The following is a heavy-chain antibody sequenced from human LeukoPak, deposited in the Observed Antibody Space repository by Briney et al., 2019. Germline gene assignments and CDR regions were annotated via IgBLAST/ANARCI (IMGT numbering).Heavy chain of an antibody. CDR3: ARGLTVTTKSGAFDI. CDR2: IYHSGST. Sequence: PSETLSLTCAVSGGSISSGGYSWSWIRQPPGKGLGWIGYIYHSGSTYYNPSLKSRVTISVDRSKNQFSLKLSSVTAADTAVYYCARGLTVTTKSGAFDIWGQGTMVTVSS. J-gene: IGHJ3*02. CDR1: GGSISSGGYS. D-gene: IGHD4-17*01. V-gene: IGHV4-30-2*01.